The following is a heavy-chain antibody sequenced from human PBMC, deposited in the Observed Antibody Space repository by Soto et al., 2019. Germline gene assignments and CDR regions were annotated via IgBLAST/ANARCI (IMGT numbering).Heavy chain of an antibody. D-gene: IGHD6-19*01. CDR2: ISGSGGST. V-gene: IGHV3-23*01. CDR3: AKMSGRVAVAARGFDP. CDR1: GFTFSTYA. Sequence: GGSLRLSCAGSGFTFSTYAMSWVRQAPGKGLEWVSSISGSGGSTYYADSVKGRFTISRDNSKNTLYLQMNSLRAEDTAIYYCAKMSGRVAVAARGFDPWGQGTLVT. J-gene: IGHJ5*02.